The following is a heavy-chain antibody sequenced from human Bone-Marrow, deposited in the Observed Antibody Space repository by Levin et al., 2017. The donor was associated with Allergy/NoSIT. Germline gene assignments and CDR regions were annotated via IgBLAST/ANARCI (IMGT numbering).Heavy chain of an antibody. D-gene: IGHD3-3*01. J-gene: IGHJ4*02. CDR2: IYSGGST. Sequence: GESLKISCAASGFTVSSHYMSWVRQAPGKGLEWVSVIYSGGSTYYADSVKGRFTISRDNSKNTLYLQMNSLRAEDTAVYYCARAAFTIFGVAPPDYWGQGTLVTVSS. V-gene: IGHV3-53*01. CDR1: GFTVSSHY. CDR3: ARAAFTIFGVAPPDY.